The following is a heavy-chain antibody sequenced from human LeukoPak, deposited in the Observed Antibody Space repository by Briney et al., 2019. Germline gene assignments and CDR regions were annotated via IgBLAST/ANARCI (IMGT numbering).Heavy chain of an antibody. J-gene: IGHJ3*02. CDR3: AKNRGNARDAFDI. D-gene: IGHD3-10*01. CDR2: IYRSGGT. V-gene: IGHV4-59*01. Sequence: SETLSLTCSVSGGSISSYAWSWIRRPPGKGLEWIGHIYRSGGTNYNPSLKSRLTISVDSSKNQFSLKLCSVTAADTAVYYCAKNRGNARDAFDIWGQGTVVTVSA. CDR1: GGSISSYA.